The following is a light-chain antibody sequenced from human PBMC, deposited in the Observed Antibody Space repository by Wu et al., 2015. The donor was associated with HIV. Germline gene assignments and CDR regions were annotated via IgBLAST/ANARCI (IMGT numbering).Light chain of an antibody. CDR2: DTS. CDR3: QQYNKWPLT. V-gene: IGKV3-15*01. CDR1: QGVNNN. J-gene: IGKJ4*01. Sequence: EIVMTQSPATLSVFPGGGATLSCRASQGVNNNFAWYQQKPGQAPRLLIFDTSTRAAGVPARFSGSVSGTEFTLTISSLQSEDIAIYYCQQYNKWPLTFGGGTKVEIK.